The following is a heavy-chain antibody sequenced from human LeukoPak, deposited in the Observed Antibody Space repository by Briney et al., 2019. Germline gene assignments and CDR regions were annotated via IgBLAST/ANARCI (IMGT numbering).Heavy chain of an antibody. CDR1: GGTFSSYA. Sequence: ASVKVSCKASGGTFSSYAISWVRQAPGQGLEWMGRIIPILGIANYAQKFQGRVTITADKSTSTAYMELSSLRSEDTAVYYCARGKEAYYYMDVWGKGTTVTVSS. V-gene: IGHV1-69*04. J-gene: IGHJ6*03. CDR3: ARGKEAYYYMDV. CDR2: IIPILGIA.